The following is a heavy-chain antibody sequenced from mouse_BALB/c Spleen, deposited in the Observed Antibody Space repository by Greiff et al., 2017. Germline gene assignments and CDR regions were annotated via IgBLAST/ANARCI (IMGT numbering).Heavy chain of an antibody. CDR3: ARTGIYYGGFDV. CDR1: GFSLSTSGMG. V-gene: IGHV8-12*01. Sequence: QVTLKESGPGILQPSQTLSLTCSFSGFSLSTSGMGVSWIRQPSGKGLEWLAHIYWDDDKRYNPSLKSRLTISKDTSRNQVFLKITSVDTADTATYYCARTGIYYGGFDVWGAGTTVTVSS. D-gene: IGHD2-1*01. CDR2: IYWDDDK. J-gene: IGHJ1*01.